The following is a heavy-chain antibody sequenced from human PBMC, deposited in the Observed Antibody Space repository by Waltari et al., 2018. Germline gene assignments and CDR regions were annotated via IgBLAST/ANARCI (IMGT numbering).Heavy chain of an antibody. Sequence: EVQLVESGGGLVKPGGSLRPSCAASGFPFRSSSINWVRQAPGKGLEWVSSISSSSSYIYYADSVKGRFTISRDNAKNSLYLQMNSLRAEDTAVYYCARDPRYCSSTSCHDYWGQGTLVTVSS. CDR2: ISSSSSYI. CDR3: ARDPRYCSSTSCHDY. V-gene: IGHV3-21*01. D-gene: IGHD2-2*01. J-gene: IGHJ4*02. CDR1: GFPFRSSS.